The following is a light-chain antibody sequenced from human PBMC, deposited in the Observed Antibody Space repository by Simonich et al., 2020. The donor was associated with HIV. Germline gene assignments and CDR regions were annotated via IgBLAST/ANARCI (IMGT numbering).Light chain of an antibody. J-gene: IGKJ4*01. CDR1: QGVSNS. CDR3: QQYYSTPLT. CDR2: ASS. V-gene: IGKV1-NL1*01. Sequence: DILMTQSPSSLPASVGDRVTITCRASQGVSNSLAWYQQKPGKAPKLLLSASSRLESGVASRFSGSGSGTDYTLTISSLQPEDFATYYCQQYYSTPLTFGGGTKVEIK.